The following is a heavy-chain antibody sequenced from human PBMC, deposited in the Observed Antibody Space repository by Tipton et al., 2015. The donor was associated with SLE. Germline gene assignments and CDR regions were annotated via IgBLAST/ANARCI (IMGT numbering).Heavy chain of an antibody. Sequence: SLRLSCAASGFTFGSYWMHWVRQAPGKGLVWVSRINSDGSSTSYADSVKGRFTISRDNSKKMLYLQMNSLRAEDTAVYYCAKDRRNWNDPYFFDYWGQGTLFSVSS. J-gene: IGHJ4*02. CDR1: GFTFGSYW. CDR2: INSDGSST. V-gene: IGHV3-74*01. D-gene: IGHD1-20*01. CDR3: AKDRRNWNDPYFFDY.